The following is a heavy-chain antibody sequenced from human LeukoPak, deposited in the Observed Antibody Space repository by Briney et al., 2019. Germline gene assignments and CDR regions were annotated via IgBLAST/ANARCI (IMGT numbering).Heavy chain of an antibody. J-gene: IGHJ4*02. CDR2: IYTSGST. V-gene: IGHV4-61*02. CDR1: GGSISSGSYY. Sequence: MPSQTLSLTCTVSGGSISSGSYYWSWIRQPAGKGLEWIGRIYTSGSTNYNPSLKSRVTISVDTSKNQFSLKLSSVTAADTAVYYCARGRYGDYTYYFDYWAREPWSPSPQ. D-gene: IGHD4-17*01. CDR3: ARGRYGDYTYYFDY.